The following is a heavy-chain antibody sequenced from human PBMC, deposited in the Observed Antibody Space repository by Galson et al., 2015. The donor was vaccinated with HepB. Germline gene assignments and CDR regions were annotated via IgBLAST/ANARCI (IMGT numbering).Heavy chain of an antibody. V-gene: IGHV3-30-3*01. D-gene: IGHD7-27*01. CDR1: GFTFSSYA. J-gene: IGHJ3*02. Sequence: SLRLSCAASGFTFSSYAMHWVRQAPGKGLEWVAVISYDGSNKYYADSVKGRFTISRDNSKNTLYLQMNSLRAEDTAVYYCASWGSKIAFDIWGQGTMVTVSS. CDR2: ISYDGSNK. CDR3: ASWGSKIAFDI.